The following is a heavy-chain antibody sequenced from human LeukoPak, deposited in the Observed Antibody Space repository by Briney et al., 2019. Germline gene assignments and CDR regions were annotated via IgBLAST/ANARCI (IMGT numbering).Heavy chain of an antibody. Sequence: GGSLRLSCTTSGFNFRAYWMGWVRQAPGKGLEWVAVISYDGSNKYYADSVKGRFTISRDNSKNTLYLQMNSLRAEDTAVYYCAKDRRGYCSGGSCYYNFDYWGQGTLVTVSS. CDR2: ISYDGSNK. V-gene: IGHV3-30*18. D-gene: IGHD2-15*01. CDR3: AKDRRGYCSGGSCYYNFDY. CDR1: GFNFRAYW. J-gene: IGHJ4*02.